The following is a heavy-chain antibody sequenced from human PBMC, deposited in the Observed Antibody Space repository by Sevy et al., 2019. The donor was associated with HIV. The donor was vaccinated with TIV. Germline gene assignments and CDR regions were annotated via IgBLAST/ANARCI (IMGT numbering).Heavy chain of an antibody. Sequence: GGSLRLSCAASGLTFSSYAMSWVRQAPGKGLEWVSAISGSGANTYYADSVKGRFTISRDNSKNTLYLQMNSLRAEDPALYSCAKDRGGSYPNDAFDIWGQGTMVTVSS. J-gene: IGHJ3*02. V-gene: IGHV3-23*01. D-gene: IGHD1-26*01. CDR1: GLTFSSYA. CDR2: ISGSGANT. CDR3: AKDRGGSYPNDAFDI.